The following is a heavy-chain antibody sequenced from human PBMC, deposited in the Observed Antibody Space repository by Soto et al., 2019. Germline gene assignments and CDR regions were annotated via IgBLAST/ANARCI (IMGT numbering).Heavy chain of an antibody. Sequence: GGSLRLSCAASGFTFSSYGMHWVRQAPGKGLEWVAVIWYDGSNKYYADSVKGRFTISRDNSKNTLYLQMNSLRAEDTAVYYCARDGNYGDYEGPLGVDPWGQGTLVTVSS. D-gene: IGHD4-17*01. CDR2: IWYDGSNK. CDR1: GFTFSSYG. J-gene: IGHJ5*02. V-gene: IGHV3-33*01. CDR3: ARDGNYGDYEGPLGVDP.